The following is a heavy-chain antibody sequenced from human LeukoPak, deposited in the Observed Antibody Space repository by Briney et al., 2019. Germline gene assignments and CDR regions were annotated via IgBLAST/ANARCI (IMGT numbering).Heavy chain of an antibody. Sequence: SETLSLTCAVYGGSFSGYYWSWIRQPPGKGLEWIGEINHSGSTNYNPSLKSRVTISVDTSKNQFSLKLSSVTAADTAVYYCARYYGSGSYYSYYYGMDVWGQGTTVTVSS. CDR2: INHSGST. CDR1: GGSFSGYY. J-gene: IGHJ6*02. D-gene: IGHD3-10*01. V-gene: IGHV4-34*01. CDR3: ARYYGSGSYYSYYYGMDV.